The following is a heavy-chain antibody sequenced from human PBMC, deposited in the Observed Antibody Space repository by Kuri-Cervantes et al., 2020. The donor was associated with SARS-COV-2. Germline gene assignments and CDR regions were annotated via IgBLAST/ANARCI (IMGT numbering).Heavy chain of an antibody. CDR1: GGSISSYY. V-gene: IGHV4-59*12. CDR3: FSWFFEN. Sequence: GSLRLSCTVSGGSISSYYWSWIRQPPGKGLEWIGYIYYSGSTNYNPSLKSRVTISVDTSKNQFFLKLSSVTAADTAVYYCFSWFFENWGQGTLVTVSS. D-gene: IGHD6-13*01. CDR2: IYYSGST. J-gene: IGHJ4*02.